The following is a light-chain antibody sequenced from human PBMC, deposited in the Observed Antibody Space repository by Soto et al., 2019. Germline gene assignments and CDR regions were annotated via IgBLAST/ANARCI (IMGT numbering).Light chain of an antibody. CDR3: QQADSFPLT. Sequence: IQMSQSPSSASASVGDSVTITCRASQGISSWLAWYQQKPGEAPSLLIYTATTLQSGVPSRFSASGSGTHFTLTISSLQPEDFATYYCQQADSFPLTFGGGTKVDI. CDR1: QGISSW. J-gene: IGKJ4*01. CDR2: TAT. V-gene: IGKV1D-12*01.